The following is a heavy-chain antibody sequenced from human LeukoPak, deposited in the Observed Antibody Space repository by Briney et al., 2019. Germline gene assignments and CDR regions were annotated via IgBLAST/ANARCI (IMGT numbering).Heavy chain of an antibody. V-gene: IGHV3-48*02. CDR1: GFTFSSYS. CDR2: ITSSNTI. J-gene: IGHJ4*02. CDR3: ARFLRNYWYSDY. D-gene: IGHD1-7*01. Sequence: GGSLRLSCAASGFTFSSYSMNWVRQAPGKGLEWISQITSSNTIYYADSVKGRFTISRGNDMNSLYLQMNSLTDEDTAMYYCARFLRNYWYSDYWGQGTLVTVSS.